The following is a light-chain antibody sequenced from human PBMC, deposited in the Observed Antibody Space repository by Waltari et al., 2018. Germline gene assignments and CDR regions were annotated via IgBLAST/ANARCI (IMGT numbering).Light chain of an antibody. V-gene: IGKV4-1*01. Sequence: DIVMTQSPDSLALSLGERASINCRSNQSVLNNSDKKNSLAWYQQKPGQPPRLLIYGASTRESGVPDRFRGSGSGTDFALTISSLQAEDVAVYYCQQYYSARRTFGQGTKVEV. CDR3: QQYYSARRT. CDR2: GAS. CDR1: QSVLNNSDKKNS. J-gene: IGKJ1*01.